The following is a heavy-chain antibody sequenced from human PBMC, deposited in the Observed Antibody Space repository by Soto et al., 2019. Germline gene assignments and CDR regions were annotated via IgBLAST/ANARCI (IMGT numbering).Heavy chain of an antibody. CDR1: GGSISSSSYY. V-gene: IGHV4-39*01. J-gene: IGHJ6*02. CDR2: IFYSGST. Sequence: QLQLQESGPGLVKPSETLSLTCTVSGGSISSSSYYWGWIRQPPGKGLEWIGSIFYSGSTYYNPSLKIRVTISVDTSKNHFSLKLSSVTAADTAVYYCARHLTYCSAGSCYSDFPYYGMDVWGQGTTVTVSS. D-gene: IGHD2-15*01. CDR3: ARHLTYCSAGSCYSDFPYYGMDV.